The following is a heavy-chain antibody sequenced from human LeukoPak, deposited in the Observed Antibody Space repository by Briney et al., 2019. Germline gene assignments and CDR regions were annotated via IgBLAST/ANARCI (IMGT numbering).Heavy chain of an antibody. CDR2: IWYDGSNK. CDR1: GFTFGSYG. CDR3: ARGRRDYYGSGSYLSHFDY. J-gene: IGHJ4*02. V-gene: IGHV3-33*01. Sequence: GGSLRLSCAASGFTFGSYGMHWVSQAPGKGLEWVAVIWYDGSNKYYADSVKGRFTISRDNSKNTLYLQMNSLRAEDTAVYYCARGRRDYYGSGSYLSHFDYWGQGTLVTVSS. D-gene: IGHD3-10*01.